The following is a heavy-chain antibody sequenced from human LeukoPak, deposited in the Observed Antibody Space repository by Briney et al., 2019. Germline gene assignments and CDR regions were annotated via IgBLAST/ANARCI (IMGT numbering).Heavy chain of an antibody. CDR2: INHSGST. CDR3: ARGYQQQFVRSFYCYYMDV. V-gene: IGHV4-34*01. Sequence: SETLSLTCAVYGGSFSGYYWSWIRQPPGKGLEWIGEINHSGSTNYNPSLKSRVTTSVDTSKSQFSLKLTSVTAADTAVYYCARGYQQQFVRSFYCYYMDVWGKGTTVTVSS. CDR1: GGSFSGYY. D-gene: IGHD6-13*01. J-gene: IGHJ6*03.